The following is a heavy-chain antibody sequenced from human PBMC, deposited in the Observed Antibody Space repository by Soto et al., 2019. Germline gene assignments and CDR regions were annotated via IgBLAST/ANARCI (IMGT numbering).Heavy chain of an antibody. CDR1: GDSVSSNSAA. Sequence: PSQTPSLTCAISGDSVSSNSAAWNWNRQSPSRGLEWLGRTYYRSKWYNDYAVSVKSRITINPDTSKNQFSLQLNSVTPEDTAVYYCARDRTTVNYYYYGMDVWGQGTTVTVSS. V-gene: IGHV6-1*01. CDR2: TYYRSKWYN. J-gene: IGHJ6*02. CDR3: ARDRTTVNYYYYGMDV. D-gene: IGHD4-4*01.